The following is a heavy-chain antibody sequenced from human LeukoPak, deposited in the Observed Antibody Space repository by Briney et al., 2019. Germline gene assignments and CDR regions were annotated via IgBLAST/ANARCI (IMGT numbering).Heavy chain of an antibody. Sequence: PGGSLRLSCAASGFTFSSYWMHWVRQAPGKGLVWVSRVNSDGSSTSYADSVKGRFTISRDNAKNTLYLQMNSLRAEDTAVYYCAKCYYYGSGSYPTADYWGQGTLVTVSS. J-gene: IGHJ4*02. CDR2: VNSDGSST. D-gene: IGHD3-10*01. CDR1: GFTFSSYW. V-gene: IGHV3-74*01. CDR3: AKCYYYGSGSYPTADY.